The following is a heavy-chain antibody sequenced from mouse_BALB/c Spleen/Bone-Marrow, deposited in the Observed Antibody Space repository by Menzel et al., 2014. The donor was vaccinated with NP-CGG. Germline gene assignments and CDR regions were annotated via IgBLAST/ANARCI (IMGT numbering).Heavy chain of an antibody. V-gene: IGHV2-6-5*01. CDR1: GFSLTDYG. Sequence: VKLQESGPGLVAPSQRLSITCTVSGFSLTDYGVSWIRQPPGKGLEWLGVIWGGGSTYYNSALKSRLSISKDNSKSXVFLKMNSLQTVDTAMYYCAKLGRSYYYFDVWGAGTTVTVSS. CDR3: AKLGRSYYYFDV. D-gene: IGHD1-1*01. J-gene: IGHJ1*01. CDR2: IWGGGST.